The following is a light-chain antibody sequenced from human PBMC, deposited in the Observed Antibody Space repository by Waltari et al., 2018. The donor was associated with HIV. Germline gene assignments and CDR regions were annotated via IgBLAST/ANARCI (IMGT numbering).Light chain of an antibody. CDR1: LNVLYDSNNKNY. J-gene: IGKJ3*01. Sequence: DIVMTQSPDSLAVSLGERATIDCKSTLNVLYDSNNKNYLAWYQQKPGQPPKLLIYWASTRESGVPDRFSGSGSGTDFTLTISSLQAEDVAVYYCQQYYNTPFSFGPGTKVDI. CDR2: WAS. V-gene: IGKV4-1*01. CDR3: QQYYNTPFS.